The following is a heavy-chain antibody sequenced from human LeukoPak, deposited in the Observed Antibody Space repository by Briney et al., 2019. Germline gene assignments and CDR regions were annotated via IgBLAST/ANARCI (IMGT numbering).Heavy chain of an antibody. CDR2: INPSGGST. D-gene: IGHD5-18*01. CDR1: GGTFSSYA. CDR3: ARDGWSYGDTADGY. V-gene: IGHV1-46*01. Sequence: ASVKVSCKASGGTFSSYAISWVQQAPGQGLEWMGIINPSGGSTSYAQKFQGRVTMTRDTSTSTVYMELSSLRSEDTAVYYCARDGWSYGDTADGYWGQGTLVTVSS. J-gene: IGHJ4*02.